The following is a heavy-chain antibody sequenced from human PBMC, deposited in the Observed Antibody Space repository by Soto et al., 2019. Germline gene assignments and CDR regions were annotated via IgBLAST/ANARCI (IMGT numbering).Heavy chain of an antibody. Sequence: GESLKISCKGSGYSFTSYWISWVRQMPGKGLEWMGRIDPSDSYTNYSPSFQGHVTISADKSISTAYLQWSSLKASDTAMYYCARQIYDSDTGPNFQYYFDSWGQGTTVTVSS. CDR1: GYSFTSYW. CDR2: IDPSDSYT. CDR3: ARQIYDSDTGPNFQYYFDS. D-gene: IGHD3-22*01. J-gene: IGHJ4*02. V-gene: IGHV5-10-1*01.